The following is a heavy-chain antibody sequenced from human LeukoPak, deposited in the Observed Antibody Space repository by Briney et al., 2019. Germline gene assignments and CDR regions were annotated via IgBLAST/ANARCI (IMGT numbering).Heavy chain of an antibody. D-gene: IGHD3-9*01. CDR2: ISGSGGST. V-gene: IGHV3-23*01. Sequence: GGSLRLSCAASGFTFSSYAMSWVRQAPGKGLEWVSAISGSGGSTYYADSVKGRFTISRDNSKNTLYLQMNSLRAEDTVVYYCAKNPPRIRYFDWPKDYWGQGTLVTVSS. J-gene: IGHJ4*02. CDR1: GFTFSSYA. CDR3: AKNPPRIRYFDWPKDY.